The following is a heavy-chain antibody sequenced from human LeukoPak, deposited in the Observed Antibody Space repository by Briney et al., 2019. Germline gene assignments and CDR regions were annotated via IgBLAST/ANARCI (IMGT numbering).Heavy chain of an antibody. D-gene: IGHD2-2*01. CDR3: ARVNIVVVPAAVYYFDS. CDR2: ISAYNGNT. V-gene: IGHV1-18*04. J-gene: IGHJ4*02. CDR1: GYTFTSYG. Sequence: ASVKVFCKASGYTFTSYGISWVRQAPGQGLEWMGWISAYNGNTNYAQKLQGRVTMTTDTSTSTAYMELRSLRSDDTAVYYCARVNIVVVPAAVYYFDSWGQGTLVTVPS.